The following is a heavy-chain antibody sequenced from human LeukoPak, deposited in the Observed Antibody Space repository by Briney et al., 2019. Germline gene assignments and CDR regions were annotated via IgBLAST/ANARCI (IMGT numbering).Heavy chain of an antibody. Sequence: PSETLSLTCAVSGGSISSGGYSWSWIRQPPGKGLEWIGYIYHSGSTYHNPSLKSRVTISVDRSKNQFSLKLSSVTAADTAVYYCARAGRRGYYGMDVWGKGTTVTVSS. J-gene: IGHJ6*04. CDR1: GGSISSGGYS. CDR3: ARAGRRGYYGMDV. CDR2: IYHSGST. V-gene: IGHV4-30-2*01. D-gene: IGHD1-1*01.